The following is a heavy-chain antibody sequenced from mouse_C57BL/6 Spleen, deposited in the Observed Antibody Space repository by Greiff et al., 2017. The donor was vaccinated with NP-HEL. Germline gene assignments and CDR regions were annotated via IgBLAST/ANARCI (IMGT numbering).Heavy chain of an antibody. Sequence: QVQLKQSGAELVKPGASVKISCKASGYSFSSYWMHWVKQRPGKGLEWIGQIYPGDGDTNYNGKFKGKATLTVDKSSSTAYMQLSSLTSEDSAVFACASGGGSVEDLDYWGQGTTLTVSS. CDR2: IYPGDGDT. J-gene: IGHJ2*01. CDR3: ASGGGSVEDLDY. CDR1: GYSFSSYW. V-gene: IGHV1-80*01.